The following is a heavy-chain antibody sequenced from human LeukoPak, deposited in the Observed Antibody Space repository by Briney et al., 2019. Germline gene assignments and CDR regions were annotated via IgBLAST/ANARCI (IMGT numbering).Heavy chain of an antibody. J-gene: IGHJ4*02. CDR3: ARDTVLWFGEIDY. Sequence: GGSLRLPCAASGFTFSSYSMNWVRQAPGKGLEWVSSISSSSSYIYYADSVKGRFTISRDNAKNSLYLQMNSLRAEDTAVYYCARDTVLWFGEIDYWGQGTLVTVSS. D-gene: IGHD3-10*01. V-gene: IGHV3-21*01. CDR2: ISSSSSYI. CDR1: GFTFSSYS.